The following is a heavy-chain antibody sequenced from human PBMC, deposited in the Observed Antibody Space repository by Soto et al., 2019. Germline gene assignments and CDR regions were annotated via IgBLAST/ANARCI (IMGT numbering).Heavy chain of an antibody. Sequence: GGSLRLSCAASGFTFSSYAMHWVRQAPGKGLEWVAVISYDGSNKYYADSVKGRFTISRDNSKNTLYLQMNSLRAEDTAVYYCARDVAYTLSKPYDFWSGYYASYSYYGMDVWGQGTTVTVSS. CDR1: GFTFSSYA. V-gene: IGHV3-30-3*01. J-gene: IGHJ6*02. CDR2: ISYDGSNK. CDR3: ARDVAYTLSKPYDFWSGYYASYSYYGMDV. D-gene: IGHD3-3*01.